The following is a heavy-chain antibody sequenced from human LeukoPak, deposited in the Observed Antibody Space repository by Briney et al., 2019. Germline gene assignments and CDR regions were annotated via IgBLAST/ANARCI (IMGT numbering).Heavy chain of an antibody. CDR3: AREAYYYDSSGYLNWFDP. J-gene: IGHJ5*02. V-gene: IGHV4-61*02. CDR1: GGSISSGSYY. D-gene: IGHD3-22*01. CDR2: IYTSGST. Sequence: PSETLSLTCTVSGGSISSGSYYWSWIRQPAGKGLEWIGRIYTSGSTNYNPSLKSRVTISVATSKNQFSLKLSSVTAADTAVYYCAREAYYYDSSGYLNWFDPWGQGTLVTVSS.